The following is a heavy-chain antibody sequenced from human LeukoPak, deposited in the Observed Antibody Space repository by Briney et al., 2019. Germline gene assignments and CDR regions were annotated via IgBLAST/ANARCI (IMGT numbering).Heavy chain of an antibody. J-gene: IGHJ6*03. V-gene: IGHV1-18*01. CDR1: GYTFTSYG. D-gene: IGHD3-22*01. CDR3: ARAQKDDSSGYYYYYYYMDV. CDR2: ISAYNGNT. Sequence: ASVKVSCKASGYTFTSYGISWVRQAPGQGLEWMGWISAYNGNTNYAQKLQGRVTMTTDTSTSTAYMELRSLRSDDTAAYYCARAQKDDSSGYYYYYYYMDVWGKGTTVTVSS.